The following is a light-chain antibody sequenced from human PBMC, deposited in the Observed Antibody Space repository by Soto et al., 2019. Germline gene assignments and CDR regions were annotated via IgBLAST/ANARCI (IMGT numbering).Light chain of an antibody. CDR1: QTIGTW. CDR3: HLYNTYSPT. CDR2: KAS. Sequence: DIQLTQSPSTLSASVGDRVIITRRASQTIGTWLAWYQERPGKATRLLIYKASTLERGVPSRFSGSGSGTEFTLTISNLQPEDFATYYCHLYNTYSPTLGQGTKLEI. V-gene: IGKV1-5*03. J-gene: IGKJ2*01.